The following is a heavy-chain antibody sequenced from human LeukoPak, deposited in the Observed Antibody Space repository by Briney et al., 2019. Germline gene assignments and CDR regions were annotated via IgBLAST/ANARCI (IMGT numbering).Heavy chain of an antibody. CDR1: GFTFSSYS. D-gene: IGHD2-2*01. CDR2: ISSSSSTM. Sequence: GGSLRLSCAASGFTFSSYSMNWVRQAPGKGLEWVSYISSSSSTMYYADSVKGRFTISRDNAKNSLYLQMNSLRAEDTAVYYCARDPPAGYCSSTSCHPWGQGTLVTVSS. V-gene: IGHV3-48*01. J-gene: IGHJ5*02. CDR3: ARDPPAGYCSSTSCHP.